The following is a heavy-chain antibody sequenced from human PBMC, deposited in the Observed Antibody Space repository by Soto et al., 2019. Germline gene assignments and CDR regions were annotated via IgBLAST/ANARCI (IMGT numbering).Heavy chain of an antibody. V-gene: IGHV1-24*01. J-gene: IGHJ5*02. Sequence: ASVKVSCKVSGYTLTELSMYWVQQSPGKGLEWMGGFDPEDGETIYAQKFQGRVTMTKDTSTNTAYMELRSLRSDDTAVYYCARAGPRITAQLGIDPWGQGTLVTVSS. CDR3: ARAGPRITAQLGIDP. CDR1: GYTLTELS. D-gene: IGHD1-20*01. CDR2: FDPEDGET.